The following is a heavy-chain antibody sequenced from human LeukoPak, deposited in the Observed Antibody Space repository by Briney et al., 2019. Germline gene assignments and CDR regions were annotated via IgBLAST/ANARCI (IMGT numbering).Heavy chain of an antibody. D-gene: IGHD3-22*01. J-gene: IGHJ4*02. CDR2: IIPIFGTA. V-gene: IGHV1-69*13. Sequence: ASVNVSCTASGGTFSSYAISWVRQAPGQGLEWMGGIIPIFGTANYAQKFQGRVTITADESTSTAYMELSSLRSEDTAVYYCARVPPRGYDSSGYYFYYFDYWGQGTLVTVSS. CDR1: GGTFSSYA. CDR3: ARVPPRGYDSSGYYFYYFDY.